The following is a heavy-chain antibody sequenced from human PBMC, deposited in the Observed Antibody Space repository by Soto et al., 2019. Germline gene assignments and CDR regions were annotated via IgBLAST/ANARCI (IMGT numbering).Heavy chain of an antibody. CDR2: IYYSGST. Sequence: SETLSLTCTVSGGSISSYYWSWIRQPPGKGLEWIGYIYYSGSTNYNPSLKSRVTISVDTSKNHISLKLSSVTAADTAVYYCARESHYYGSGSYYIGWFDPWGQGTLVTVSS. J-gene: IGHJ5*02. V-gene: IGHV4-59*01. CDR3: ARESHYYGSGSYYIGWFDP. D-gene: IGHD3-10*01. CDR1: GGSISSYY.